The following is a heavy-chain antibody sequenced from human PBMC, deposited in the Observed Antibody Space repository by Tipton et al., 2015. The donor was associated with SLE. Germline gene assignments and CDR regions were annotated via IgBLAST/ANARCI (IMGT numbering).Heavy chain of an antibody. V-gene: IGHV1-18*01. CDR2: ISAYNGNT. J-gene: IGHJ1*01. D-gene: IGHD2-2*01. Sequence: QSGPEVKKPGASVKVSCKASGYTFTRYGISWVRQAPGQGLEWKGWISAYNGNTNYAQKLQGRVTMNTDTSTSTAYMELRSLRSDDTAVDNCASQGYFSSTSCPVWYFQRWGQGTLVAGSS. CDR1: GYTFTRYG. CDR3: ASQGYFSSTSCPVWYFQR.